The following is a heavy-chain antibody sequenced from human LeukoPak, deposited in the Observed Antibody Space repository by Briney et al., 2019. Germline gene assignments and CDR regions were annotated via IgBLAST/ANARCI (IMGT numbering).Heavy chain of an antibody. V-gene: IGHV3-21*01. J-gene: IGHJ4*02. D-gene: IGHD7-27*01. CDR3: ARDPPGAHFDF. Sequence: GGSLRLPCTASGFTFSSYSMNWVCQAPGKGLEWVSYISSSSSNIFYADSFKGRFTISRDNAQNSLYLQMNSLRVEDTAVYYCARDPPGAHFDFWGQGTLVTVSS. CDR2: ISSSSSNI. CDR1: GFTFSSYS.